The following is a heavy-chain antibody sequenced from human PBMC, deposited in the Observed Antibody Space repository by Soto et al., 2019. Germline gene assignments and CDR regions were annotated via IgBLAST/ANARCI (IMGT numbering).Heavy chain of an antibody. Sequence: SLRLSCAASGFPFGENAMSWVRQAPGKGLEWVSGISDSGATTYYADSVRGRFTISRDNSKNTLYLQMKSLRAEDSASYYCAKEDTSSGSLDYWGQGALVTVSS. CDR1: GFPFGENA. D-gene: IGHD6-19*01. J-gene: IGHJ4*02. CDR2: ISDSGATT. CDR3: AKEDTSSGSLDY. V-gene: IGHV3-23*01.